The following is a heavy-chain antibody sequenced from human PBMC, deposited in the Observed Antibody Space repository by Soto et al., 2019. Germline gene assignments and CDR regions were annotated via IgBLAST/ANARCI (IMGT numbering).Heavy chain of an antibody. J-gene: IGHJ6*02. CDR2: ISYDGSNK. D-gene: IGHD1-7*01. Sequence: PGGYLRLSCAASGFTFSSYGMHWVRQAPGTGLEWVAVISYDGSNKYYADSVKGRFTISRDNSKNTLYLQVNSLRAEDTAVYYCAKDLGRKLGHYYYYYGMDVWGQGTTVTVSS. CDR1: GFTFSSYG. CDR3: AKDLGRKLGHYYYYYGMDV. V-gene: IGHV3-30*18.